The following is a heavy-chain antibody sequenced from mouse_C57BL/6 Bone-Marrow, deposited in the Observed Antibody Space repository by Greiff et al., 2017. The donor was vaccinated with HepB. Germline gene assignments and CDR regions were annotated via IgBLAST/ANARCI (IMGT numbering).Heavy chain of an antibody. CDR1: GYTFTSYW. CDR3: ARWNYYGSSLYWYFDV. V-gene: IGHV1-59*01. CDR2: IDPSDSYT. J-gene: IGHJ1*03. Sequence: VQLQQSGAELVRPGTSVKLSCKASGYTFTSYWMHWVKQRPGQGLEWIGVIDPSDSYTNYNQKFKGKATLTVDTSSSTAYMQLSSLTSEDSAVYYCARWNYYGSSLYWYFDVWGTGTTVTVSS. D-gene: IGHD1-1*01.